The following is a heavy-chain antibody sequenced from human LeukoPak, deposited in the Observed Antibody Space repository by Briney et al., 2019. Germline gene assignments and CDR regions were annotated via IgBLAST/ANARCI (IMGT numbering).Heavy chain of an antibody. J-gene: IGHJ4*02. Sequence: GGSLRPSCAASGFTFNIYAMSWVRQAPGKGLEWVSGISGSGDNTYYADSVKGRFTISRDNSKNTLYVQVNSLGTEDTAAYYCAKGSYYDSSGSFYFDYWGQGTLVTVSS. CDR1: GFTFNIYA. CDR3: AKGSYYDSSGSFYFDY. V-gene: IGHV3-23*01. D-gene: IGHD3-22*01. CDR2: ISGSGDNT.